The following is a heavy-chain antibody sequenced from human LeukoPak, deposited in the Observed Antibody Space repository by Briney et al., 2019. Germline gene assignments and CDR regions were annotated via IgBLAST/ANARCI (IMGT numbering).Heavy chain of an antibody. J-gene: IGHJ6*03. CDR3: ARGKDIVVVPAAHGYYYYMDV. CDR2: FDPEDGET. CDR1: GYTLTELS. Sequence: ASVKVSCKVSGYTLTELSMHWVRQAPGKGLEWMGGFDPEDGETIYAQKFQGRVTMTEDTSTDTAYMELSSLRSEDTAVYYCARGKDIVVVPAAHGYYYYMDVWGKGTTVTVSS. D-gene: IGHD2-2*01. V-gene: IGHV1-24*01.